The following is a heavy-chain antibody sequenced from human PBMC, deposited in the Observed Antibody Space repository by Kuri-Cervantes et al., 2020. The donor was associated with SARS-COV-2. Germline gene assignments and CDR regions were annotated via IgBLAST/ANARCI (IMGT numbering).Heavy chain of an antibody. CDR3: ARGITIFGVVMDLGWFDP. CDR2: INHSGST. Sequence: SQTLSLTCAVYGGSFSGYHWSWIRQPPGKGLEWIGEINHSGSTNYNPSLKSRVTISVDTSKNQFSLKLSSVTAADTAVYYCARGITIFGVVMDLGWFDPWGQGTLVTVSS. D-gene: IGHD3-3*01. J-gene: IGHJ5*02. V-gene: IGHV4-34*01. CDR1: GGSFSGYH.